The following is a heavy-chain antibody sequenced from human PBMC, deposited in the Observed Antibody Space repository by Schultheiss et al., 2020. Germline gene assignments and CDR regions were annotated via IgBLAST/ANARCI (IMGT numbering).Heavy chain of an antibody. V-gene: IGHV3-30*03. CDR1: GFTFTDYG. J-gene: IGHJ4*02. Sequence: SCAASGFTFTDYGMHWVRQAPGKGLEWVAVISYDGSNKYYADSVKGRFTISRDNSKNTLYLQMNSLRAEDTAVYYCARDGGYCGGDCYSRGIDYWGQGTLVTVSS. D-gene: IGHD2-21*02. CDR2: ISYDGSNK. CDR3: ARDGGYCGGDCYSRGIDY.